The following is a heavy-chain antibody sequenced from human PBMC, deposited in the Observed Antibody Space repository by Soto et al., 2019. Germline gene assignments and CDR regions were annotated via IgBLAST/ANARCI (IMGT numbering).Heavy chain of an antibody. CDR2: ISGSGGST. J-gene: IGHJ4*02. D-gene: IGHD2-15*01. Sequence: PGGSLRLSCAASGFTFSSYAMSWVRQAPGKGLEWVSVISGSGGSTYYADSVKGRFPISRDNSKNTLYLQMNSLRAEDTAVYYCAKVCGGGSCYTDNGGQETLVTVPS. V-gene: IGHV3-23*01. CDR3: AKVCGGGSCYTDN. CDR1: GFTFSSYA.